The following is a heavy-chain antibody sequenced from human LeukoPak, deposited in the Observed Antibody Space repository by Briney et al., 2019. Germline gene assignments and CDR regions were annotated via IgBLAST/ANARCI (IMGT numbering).Heavy chain of an antibody. Sequence: SVKVSCKASGGTFSSYAISWVRQAPGQGLEWMGGIIPIFGTANYAQKFQGRVTITTDESMSTAYMELSSLRSEDTAVYYCARGGTYYYDSSGYHRHNWFDPWGQGTLVTVSS. CDR2: IIPIFGTA. D-gene: IGHD3-22*01. CDR3: ARGGTYYYDSSGYHRHNWFDP. CDR1: GGTFSSYA. V-gene: IGHV1-69*05. J-gene: IGHJ5*02.